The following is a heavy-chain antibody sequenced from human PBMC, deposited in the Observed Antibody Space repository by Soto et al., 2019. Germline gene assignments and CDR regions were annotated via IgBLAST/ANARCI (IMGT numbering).Heavy chain of an antibody. V-gene: IGHV4-30-4*01. CDR2: IYYSGST. CDR3: AGVGGFGATTIDY. CDR1: GGSISSGDYY. D-gene: IGHD3-10*01. Sequence: QVQLQESGPGLVKPSQTLSLTCTVSGGSISSGDYYWSWIRQPPGKGLEWIGYIYYSGSTYYNPSLKSRVTISLDTSKNQFSLKLSSVTAADTAVYYCAGVGGFGATTIDYWGQGTLVTVSS. J-gene: IGHJ4*02.